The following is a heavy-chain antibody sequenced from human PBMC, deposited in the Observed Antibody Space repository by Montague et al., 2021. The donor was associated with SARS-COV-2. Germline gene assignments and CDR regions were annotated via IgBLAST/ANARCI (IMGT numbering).Heavy chain of an antibody. D-gene: IGHD6-6*01. CDR3: ARDLNEYSSSGGCDY. Sequence: SETLSLTCTVSGGSISSSSYYWGWIRQPPGKGLEWIGSIYYSGSTYYNPSLKSRVTISVDTSKNQFSLKLSSVTAADTAVYYCARDLNEYSSSGGCDYGGQGTLVTVSS. CDR1: GGSISSSSYY. V-gene: IGHV4-39*07. J-gene: IGHJ4*02. CDR2: IYYSGST.